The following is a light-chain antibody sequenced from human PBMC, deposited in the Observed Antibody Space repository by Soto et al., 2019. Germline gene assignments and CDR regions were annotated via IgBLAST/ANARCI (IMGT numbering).Light chain of an antibody. J-gene: IGLJ3*02. CDR3: QSYDSRLSGWV. CDR1: SSNIGAGYD. Sequence: QPVLTQPPSLSGAPGQRVTISCTGSSSNIGAGYDVHWYQQVPGTAPKLLIYGNNNRPLGVPDRFSGSKSGTSASLAITGLQAEDEADYYCQSYDSRLSGWVFGGGTKLTVL. V-gene: IGLV1-40*01. CDR2: GNN.